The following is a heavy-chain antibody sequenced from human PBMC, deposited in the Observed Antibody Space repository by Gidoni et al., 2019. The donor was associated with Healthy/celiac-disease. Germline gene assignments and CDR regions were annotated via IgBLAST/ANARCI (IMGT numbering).Heavy chain of an antibody. V-gene: IGHV1-2*02. CDR3: ASESRYYDSSGYHFDY. CDR1: GYTFTGYY. J-gene: IGHJ4*02. D-gene: IGHD3-22*01. Sequence: QVQLVQSGAEVKKPGASVKFSCKASGYTFTGYYMHWVRQAPGQGLEWMRWLNPNSGGKNYAQNFQGRVTMTRDTSISTAYMGLSRLRSDDTAVYYCASESRYYDSSGYHFDYWGQGTLVTVSS. CDR2: LNPNSGGK.